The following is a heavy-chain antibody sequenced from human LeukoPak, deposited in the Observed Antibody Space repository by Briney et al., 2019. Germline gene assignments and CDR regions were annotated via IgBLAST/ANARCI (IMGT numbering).Heavy chain of an antibody. CDR1: GFTFSSYA. Sequence: GGSLRLSCAASGFTFSSYAMSWVRQAPGKGLEWVSYIRSSSDTTYYADSVKGRFTISTDNAKNSLYLEMNSLRDEDTAVYFCARVSSYAFDYWGRGTLVTVSS. J-gene: IGHJ4*02. D-gene: IGHD2-2*01. CDR3: ARVSSYAFDY. V-gene: IGHV3-48*02. CDR2: IRSSSDTT.